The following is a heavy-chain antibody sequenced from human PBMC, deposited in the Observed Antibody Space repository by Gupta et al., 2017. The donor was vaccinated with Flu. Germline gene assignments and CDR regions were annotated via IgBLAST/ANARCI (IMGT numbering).Heavy chain of an antibody. CDR2: IKSKTDGGTT. Sequence: EVQLVESGGGLVKPGGSVRLSCAASGFTFSNAGMSWVRQVPGKGLEWVGRIKSKTDGGTTDYAAPVKGRFTISRDDSKNTLYLQMNSLKTEDTAVYYCTTVGIAVAGTRDGGGGVVLGYYYYYGMDVWGQGTTVTVSS. CDR1: GFTFSNAG. D-gene: IGHD6-19*01. CDR3: TTVGIAVAGTRDGGGGVVLGYYYYYGMDV. V-gene: IGHV3-15*01. J-gene: IGHJ6*02.